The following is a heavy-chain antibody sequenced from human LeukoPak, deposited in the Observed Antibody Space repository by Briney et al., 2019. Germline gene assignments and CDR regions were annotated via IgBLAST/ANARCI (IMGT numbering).Heavy chain of an antibody. CDR3: ARGEDTAMVAAFDY. CDR1: GGTFSSYA. J-gene: IGHJ4*02. D-gene: IGHD5-18*01. Sequence: SVNVSCKASGGTFSSYAISWVRQAPGQGLEWMGGIIPIFGTANYAQKFQGRVTITADESTSTAYMELSSLRSEDTAVYYCARGEDTAMVAAFDYWGQGTLVTVSS. V-gene: IGHV1-69*13. CDR2: IIPIFGTA.